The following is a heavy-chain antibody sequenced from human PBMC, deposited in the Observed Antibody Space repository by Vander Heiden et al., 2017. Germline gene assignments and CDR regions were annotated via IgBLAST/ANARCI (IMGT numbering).Heavy chain of an antibody. V-gene: IGHV3-53*01. J-gene: IGHJ4*02. CDR2: IYSGGST. CDR3: ATRGADTYYDILTGPGYFDY. CDR1: GFTVSSNY. Sequence: EVQLVESGGGLIQPGGSLRLSCAASGFTVSSNYMGWVRQAPGKGLEWVSVIYSGGSTYYADSVKGRFTISRDNSKNTLYLQMNSLRAEDTAVYYCATRGADTYYDILTGPGYFDYWGQGTLVTVSS. D-gene: IGHD3-9*01.